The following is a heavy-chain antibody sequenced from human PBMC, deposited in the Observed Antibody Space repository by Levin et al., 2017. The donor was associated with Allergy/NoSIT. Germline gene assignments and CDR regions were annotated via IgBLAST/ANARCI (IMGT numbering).Heavy chain of an antibody. CDR1: GGSISSGDYY. CDR3: ARVPVIGDAFDI. D-gene: IGHD2-21*01. Sequence: SETLSLTCTVSGGSISSGDYYWSWIRQPPGKGLEWIGYIYYSGSTYYNPSLKSRVTISVDTSKNQFSLKLSSVTAADTAVYYCARVPVIGDAFDIWGQGTMVTVSS. V-gene: IGHV4-30-4*01. CDR2: IYYSGST. J-gene: IGHJ3*02.